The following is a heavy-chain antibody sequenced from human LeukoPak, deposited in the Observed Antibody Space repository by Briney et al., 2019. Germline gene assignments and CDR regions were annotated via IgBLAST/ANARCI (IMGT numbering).Heavy chain of an antibody. V-gene: IGHV3-23*01. CDR2: IVGGGATT. J-gene: IGHJ4*02. Sequence: QPGGSLRLSCAASGFTFSGYAMSWVRQAPGKGLEWVSAIVGGGATTLFADSVKGRFTISRDNSRNTVYLQMNSLRAEDTAVYYCAKARLSTGWAYNDFWGQGTLVTVSS. D-gene: IGHD6-19*01. CDR1: GFTFSGYA. CDR3: AKARLSTGWAYNDF.